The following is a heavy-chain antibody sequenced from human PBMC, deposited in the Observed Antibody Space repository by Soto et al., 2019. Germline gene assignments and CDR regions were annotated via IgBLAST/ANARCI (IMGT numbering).Heavy chain of an antibody. Sequence: QERLVQSGAEVRKPGSSVKVSCKVTGGTSTRYAINWVRQAPGQGLEWMGGIVPMFGTSKYAQKFQGRFTITADTSTTIAYMELRSLRSEDTAVYYCNRGSEYDFWSGYLWGKGTLVSVSS. D-gene: IGHD3-3*01. CDR3: NRGSEYDFWSGYL. CDR1: GGTSTRYA. CDR2: IVPMFGTS. J-gene: IGHJ4*02. V-gene: IGHV1-69*06.